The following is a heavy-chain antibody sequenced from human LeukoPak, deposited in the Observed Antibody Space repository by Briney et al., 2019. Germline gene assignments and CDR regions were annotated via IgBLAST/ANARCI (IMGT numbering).Heavy chain of an antibody. CDR3: ASSDSSGYYSWFDP. Sequence: GGSLRLSCAASGFTVSSNYMSWVRQAPGKGLEWVSVIYSGGSTNYADSVKGRFTISRDNSKNTLYLQMNSLRAEDTAVYYCASSDSSGYYSWFDPWAREPWSPSPQ. D-gene: IGHD3-22*01. CDR1: GFTVSSNY. CDR2: IYSGGST. J-gene: IGHJ5*02. V-gene: IGHV3-66*01.